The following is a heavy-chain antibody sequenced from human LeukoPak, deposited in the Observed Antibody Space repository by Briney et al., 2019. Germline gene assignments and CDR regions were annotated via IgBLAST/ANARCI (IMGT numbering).Heavy chain of an antibody. CDR2: IYTSGST. D-gene: IGHD3-10*01. CDR3: ARDLLWFGELENYYYGMDV. CDR1: GGSISSGSYC. V-gene: IGHV4-61*02. Sequence: SQTLSLTCTVSGGSISSGSYCWSWIRQPAGKGLEWIGRIYTSGSTNYNPSLKSRVTISADTSKNQFSLKLSSVTAADTAVYYCARDLLWFGELENYYYGMDVWGQGTTVTVSS. J-gene: IGHJ6*02.